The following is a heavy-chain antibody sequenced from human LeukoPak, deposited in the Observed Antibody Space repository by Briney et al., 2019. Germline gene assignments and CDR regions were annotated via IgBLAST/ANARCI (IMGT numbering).Heavy chain of an antibody. CDR3: ARPIAARPNWFDP. J-gene: IGHJ5*02. CDR1: GYTFTSYD. Sequence: ASVKVSCKASGYTFTSYDINWVRQATGQGLEWMGWINPNSGGTNYAQKFQGRVTMTRDTSISTAYMELSRLRSDDTAVYYCARPIAARPNWFDPWGQGTLVTVSS. V-gene: IGHV1-2*02. CDR2: INPNSGGT. D-gene: IGHD6-6*01.